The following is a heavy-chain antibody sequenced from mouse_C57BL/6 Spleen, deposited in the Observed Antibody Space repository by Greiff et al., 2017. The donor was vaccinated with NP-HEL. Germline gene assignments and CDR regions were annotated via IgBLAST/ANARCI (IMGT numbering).Heavy chain of an antibody. CDR3: TREGLYYYGSSPFDY. J-gene: IGHJ2*01. CDR2: IDPETGGT. D-gene: IGHD1-1*01. Sequence: QVQLQQSGAELVRPGASVTLSCKASGYTFTDYEMHWVKQTPVHGLEWIGAIDPETGGTAYNQKFKGKAILTADKSSSTAYMELRRLTSEDSAVYYCTREGLYYYGSSPFDYWGQGTTLTVSS. V-gene: IGHV1-15*01. CDR1: GYTFTDYE.